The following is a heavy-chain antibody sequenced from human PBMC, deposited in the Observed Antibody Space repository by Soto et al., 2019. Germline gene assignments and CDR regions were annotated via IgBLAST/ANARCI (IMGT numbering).Heavy chain of an antibody. CDR2: ISSSGGST. V-gene: IGHV3-23*04. CDR3: AEDEPSYDSSGYYSPGFDH. Sequence: EMQLVESGGGLVKPGGSLKLSCAASGFTFRSYSMNWVRQAPGKGLEWVSSISSSGGSTYYADSVKGRFTISRDNSKNTLYLQMISLKAEDTAVYYCAEDEPSYDSSGYYSPGFDHWGQGTLVTVSS. J-gene: IGHJ4*02. CDR1: GFTFRSYS. D-gene: IGHD3-22*01.